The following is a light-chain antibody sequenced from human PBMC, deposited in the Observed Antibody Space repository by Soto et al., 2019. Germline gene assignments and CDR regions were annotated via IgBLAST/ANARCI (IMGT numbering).Light chain of an antibody. J-gene: IGLJ3*02. V-gene: IGLV2-23*01. CDR1: SSDVGRYNL. CDR3: CSYAGSSTDWV. Sequence: QSVLTQPASVSGSPGQSITISCTGTSSDVGRYNLVSWYQQHPGKAPKLMIYEGSKRPSGVSNRFSGSKSGNTASLTISGLQAEDEADYYCCSYAGSSTDWVFGGGTKVTVL. CDR2: EGS.